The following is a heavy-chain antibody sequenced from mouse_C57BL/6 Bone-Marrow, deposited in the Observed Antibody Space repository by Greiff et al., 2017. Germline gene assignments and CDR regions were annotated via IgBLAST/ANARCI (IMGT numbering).Heavy chain of an antibody. CDR3: ERSGSTMVTRLEDFDY. CDR1: GYTFTDYN. CDR2: INPNNGGT. J-gene: IGHJ2*01. V-gene: IGHV1-22*01. D-gene: IGHD2-2*01. Sequence: EVQLQQSGPELVKPGASVKMSCKASGYTFTDYNMHWVKQSHGQSLEWIGYINPNNGGTSYNQKFKGKATLTANKSSSTAYMELRSLTSEDSAVYYCERSGSTMVTRLEDFDYWGQGTTLTVSS.